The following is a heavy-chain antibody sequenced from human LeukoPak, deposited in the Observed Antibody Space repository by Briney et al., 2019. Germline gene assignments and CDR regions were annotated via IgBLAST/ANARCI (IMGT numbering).Heavy chain of an antibody. Sequence: PSETLSLTCTVSGSSISSYYWSWIRQPAGKGLEWIGRIYTSGSTNYNPSLKSRVTMSVDTSKNQFSLKLSSVTAADTAVYYCARERDLGIAAAGTYFDWGQGTLVTVSS. J-gene: IGHJ4*02. D-gene: IGHD6-13*01. CDR2: IYTSGST. V-gene: IGHV4-4*07. CDR3: ARERDLGIAAAGTYFD. CDR1: GSSISSYY.